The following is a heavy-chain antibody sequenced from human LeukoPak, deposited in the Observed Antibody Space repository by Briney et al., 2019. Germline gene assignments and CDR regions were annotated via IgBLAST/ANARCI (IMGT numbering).Heavy chain of an antibody. J-gene: IGHJ3*02. D-gene: IGHD3-22*01. Sequence: GGSLRLSCVASRFTFNTYAVNWVRQAPGKGLEWVSAISGNGDITYYADSVRGRFTISRDNSKNTLYLQMNSLRAEDTAVYYCAKAIYDSSGYDAFDIWGQGTMVTVSS. CDR3: AKAIYDSSGYDAFDI. CDR2: ISGNGDIT. CDR1: RFTFNTYA. V-gene: IGHV3-23*01.